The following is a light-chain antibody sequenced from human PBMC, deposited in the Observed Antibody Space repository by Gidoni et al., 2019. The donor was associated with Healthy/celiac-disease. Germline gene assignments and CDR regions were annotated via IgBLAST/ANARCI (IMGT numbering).Light chain of an antibody. CDR2: DVS. V-gene: IGLV2-14*01. CDR3: SSYTSSSTLV. Sequence: QSALTQPASVSRSPGQSITISCTGTSSDVGGYNYFSWYQQHPGKAPKLMIYDVSNRPSGVSNRFSGSKSGNTASLTISGLQAEDEADYYCSSYTSSSTLVFGGGTQLTVL. CDR1: SSDVGGYNY. J-gene: IGLJ2*01.